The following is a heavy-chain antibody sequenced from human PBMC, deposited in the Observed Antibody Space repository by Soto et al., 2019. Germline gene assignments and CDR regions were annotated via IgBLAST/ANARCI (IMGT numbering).Heavy chain of an antibody. V-gene: IGHV4-59*01. D-gene: IGHD2-2*01. CDR3: ARGRVPSV. J-gene: IGHJ4*01. CDR1: GGSLNNCY. Sequence: SETLSLTCTVSGGSLNNCYWCWSRQPPGKGLEWIGFVHYSGSTGYNPSLKSRVTISVDTSKTQLSLKVTSVTTADSAIYFCARGRVPSVWGQGSLDTVSS. CDR2: VHYSGST.